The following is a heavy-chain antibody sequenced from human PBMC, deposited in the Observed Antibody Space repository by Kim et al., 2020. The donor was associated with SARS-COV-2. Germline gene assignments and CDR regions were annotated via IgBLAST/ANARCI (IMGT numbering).Heavy chain of an antibody. CDR3: ASPSGFGCSGGSCYSEPFDY. Sequence: SETLSLTCAVYGGSFSGYYWSWIRQPPGKGLEWIGEINHSGSTNYNPSLKSRVTISVDTSKNQFSLKLSSVTAADTAVYYCASPSGFGCSGGSCYSEPFDYWGQGTLVTVSS. CDR2: INHSGST. D-gene: IGHD2-15*01. V-gene: IGHV4-34*01. CDR1: GGSFSGYY. J-gene: IGHJ4*02.